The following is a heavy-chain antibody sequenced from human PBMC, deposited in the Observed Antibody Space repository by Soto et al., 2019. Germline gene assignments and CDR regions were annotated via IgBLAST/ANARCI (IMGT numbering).Heavy chain of an antibody. CDR1: GGCFSGYY. CDR3: ARGGRIAAAGKPGYYNYGMDV. Sequence: XASLSLTCAVCGGCFSGYYWSWIRQPPGKGLEWIGEINHSGSTNYNPSLKSRVTISVDTSKNQFSLKLSSVTAADTAVYYCARGGRIAAAGKPGYYNYGMDVCGQRTTVTVSS. CDR2: INHSGST. D-gene: IGHD6-13*01. J-gene: IGHJ6*02. V-gene: IGHV4-34*01.